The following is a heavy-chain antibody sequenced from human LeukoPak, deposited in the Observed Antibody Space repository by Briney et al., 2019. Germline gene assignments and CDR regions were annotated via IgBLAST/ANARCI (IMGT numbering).Heavy chain of an antibody. V-gene: IGHV1-69*04. CDR3: ARDNGDYSDDY. CDR1: GGSFSSYT. J-gene: IGHJ4*02. D-gene: IGHD4-17*01. Sequence: SVKVSCKASGGSFSSYTIRWVREAPGQGLEWMGRIIPILGIANYAQKFQGRVTITADKSTSTAYMELSSLRSEDTAVYYCARDNGDYSDDYWGQGTLVTVSS. CDR2: IIPILGIA.